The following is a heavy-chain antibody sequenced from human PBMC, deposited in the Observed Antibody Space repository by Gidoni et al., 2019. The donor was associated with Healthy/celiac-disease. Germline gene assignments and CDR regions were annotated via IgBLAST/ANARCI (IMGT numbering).Heavy chain of an antibody. Sequence: EVQLVESGGGLVQPGGSLRLSCAASGFTFSSYSMNWVRQAPGKGLEWVSYISSSSSTIYYADSVKGRFTISRDNAKNSLYLQMNSLRDEDTAVYYCARSPNFYRGNNFDYWGQGTLVTVSS. CDR3: ARSPNFYRGNNFDY. D-gene: IGHD3-3*01. V-gene: IGHV3-48*02. J-gene: IGHJ4*02. CDR2: ISSSSSTI. CDR1: GFTFSSYS.